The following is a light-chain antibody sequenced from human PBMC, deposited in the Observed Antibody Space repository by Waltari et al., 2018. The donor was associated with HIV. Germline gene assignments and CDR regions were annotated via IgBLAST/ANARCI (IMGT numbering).Light chain of an antibody. Sequence: EIVLTQSPGTLSLSPGETATLSCRASQSVTSTYLAWYHQKPGQAPRLLIYGASSRATGIPDRFRCSGSGTDFTLTIRRLEPEDFAVYYCQQYGSSPYTFGQGTKLEIK. CDR3: QQYGSSPYT. CDR2: GAS. J-gene: IGKJ2*01. CDR1: QSVTSTY. V-gene: IGKV3-20*01.